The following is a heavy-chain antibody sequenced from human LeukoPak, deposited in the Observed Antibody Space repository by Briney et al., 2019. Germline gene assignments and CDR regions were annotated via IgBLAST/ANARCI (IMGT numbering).Heavy chain of an antibody. D-gene: IGHD3-3*01. J-gene: IGHJ3*02. V-gene: IGHV3-21*01. Sequence: GGSLRLSCAASGFTFSSYSMNWVRQAPGKGLEWVSSISSSSSYIYYADSVKGRFTISRDNAKNSLYLQMNSLRAEDTAVYYCARQLRFLEWLPTYAFDIWGQGTMVTVSS. CDR1: GFTFSSYS. CDR3: ARQLRFLEWLPTYAFDI. CDR2: ISSSSSYI.